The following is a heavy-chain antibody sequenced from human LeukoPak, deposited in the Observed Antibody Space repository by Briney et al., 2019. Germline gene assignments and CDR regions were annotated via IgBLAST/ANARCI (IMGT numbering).Heavy chain of an antibody. D-gene: IGHD6-13*01. CDR3: ARVEVRSSSWFDY. CDR1: GYTFTNYY. Sequence: ASVKVSCKASGYTFTNYYMHWVRQAPGQGLEWMGLINPSGGSTSYAEKFQGRVIMTRDMSTTTDYMELSSLRSEDTAVYYCARVEVRSSSWFDYWGQGTLVTVSS. CDR2: INPSGGST. V-gene: IGHV1-46*01. J-gene: IGHJ4*02.